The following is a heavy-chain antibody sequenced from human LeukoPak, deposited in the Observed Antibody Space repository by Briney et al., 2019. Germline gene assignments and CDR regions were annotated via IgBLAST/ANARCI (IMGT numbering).Heavy chain of an antibody. D-gene: IGHD3-10*01. Sequence: PSETLSLTCAVYGGSFSGYYWSWIRQPPGKGLEWIGEINHSGSTNYNPSLKSRVTISVDTSKNQFSLKLSSVTAADTAVYYCARDYDGGRVRGVITAGFDYWGQGTLVTVSS. CDR2: INHSGST. CDR3: ARDYDGGRVRGVITAGFDY. J-gene: IGHJ4*02. CDR1: GGSFSGYY. V-gene: IGHV4-34*01.